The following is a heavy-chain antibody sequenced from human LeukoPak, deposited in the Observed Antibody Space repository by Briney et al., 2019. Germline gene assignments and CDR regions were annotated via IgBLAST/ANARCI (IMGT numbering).Heavy chain of an antibody. CDR2: IYTSGST. Sequence: SETLSLTCTVSGGSISSYYWSWIRQPAGKGLEWIGRIYTSGSTNYNPSLKSRVTMSVDTSKNQFSLKLSSVTAADTAMYYCARDTPPQSIAAAVGWFDPWGQGTLVTVSS. CDR3: ARDTPPQSIAAAVGWFDP. V-gene: IGHV4-4*07. J-gene: IGHJ5*02. D-gene: IGHD6-13*01. CDR1: GGSISSYY.